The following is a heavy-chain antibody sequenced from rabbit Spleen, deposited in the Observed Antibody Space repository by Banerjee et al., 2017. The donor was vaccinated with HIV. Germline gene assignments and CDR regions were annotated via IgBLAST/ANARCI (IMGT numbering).Heavy chain of an antibody. V-gene: IGHV1S45*01. CDR1: GVSLNDKDV. CDR3: ARGDNKVYRGSNL. Sequence: QQQLVESGGGLVKPGASLTLTCKASGVSLNDKDVMCWVRQAPGKGLEWIACINIVTGRSVYARWAKGRFTISKTSSTTVTLQMTSLTAADTATYFCARGDNKVYRGSNLWGQGTLVTV. J-gene: IGHJ4*01. D-gene: IGHD7-1*01. CDR2: INIVTGRS.